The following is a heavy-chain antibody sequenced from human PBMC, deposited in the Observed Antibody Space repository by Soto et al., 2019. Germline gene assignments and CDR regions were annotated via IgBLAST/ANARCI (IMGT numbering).Heavy chain of an antibody. CDR1: GDSVSSNSAA. CDR3: DRGEITMVRGVVYYYYAMDV. V-gene: IGHV6-1*01. Sequence: SQTLSLTCAISGDSVSSNSAAWNWIRQSPSRGLEWLGRTYYRSKWYNDYAVSVKSRITINPDTSKNQFSLQLNSVTPADTAVYYCDRGEITMVRGVVYYYYAMDVWGQGPTVTVSS. CDR2: TYYRSKWYN. D-gene: IGHD3-10*01. J-gene: IGHJ6*02.